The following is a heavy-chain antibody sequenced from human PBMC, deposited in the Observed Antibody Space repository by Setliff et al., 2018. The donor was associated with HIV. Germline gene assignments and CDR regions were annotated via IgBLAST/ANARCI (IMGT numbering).Heavy chain of an antibody. Sequence: PSETLSLTCAVXXXXXXDADWWGWVRQTPGKGQVEIGEIYHSGSTNYNPALKSRVTISXXKSXNQFSLKLSSVTAADTAVYYCAREISRYSGYEGRMDYXXYWGQGTXXXVSS. CDR3: AREISRYSGYEGRMDYXXY. CDR2: IYHSGST. CDR1: XXXXXDADW. J-gene: IGHJ4*02. D-gene: IGHD5-12*01. V-gene: IGHV4-4*02.